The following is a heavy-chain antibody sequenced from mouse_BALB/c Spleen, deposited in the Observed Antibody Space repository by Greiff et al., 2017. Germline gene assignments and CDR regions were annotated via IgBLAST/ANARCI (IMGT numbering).Heavy chain of an antibody. CDR3: ARPYDYDVDYSIDY. V-gene: IGHV1-4*02. CDR2: INPSSGYT. CDR1: GYTFTSYT. J-gene: IGHJ4*01. Sequence: VQLQQSAAELARPGASVTMSCKASGYTFTSYTMHWVKPRPGQGLEWIGYINPSSGYTEYNQKFKDKTTLTADKSSSTAYMQLSSLTSEDSAVYYCARPYDYDVDYSIDYWGQGTTVTVSS. D-gene: IGHD2-4*01.